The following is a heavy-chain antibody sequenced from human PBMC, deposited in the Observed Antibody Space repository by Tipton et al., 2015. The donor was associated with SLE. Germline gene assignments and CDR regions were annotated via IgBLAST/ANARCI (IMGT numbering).Heavy chain of an antibody. J-gene: IGHJ4*02. CDR3: ARWAGPTVSFDY. CDR2: IYYSGST. CDR1: GGSISSYY. Sequence: TLSLTCTVSGGSISSYYWSWIRQPPGKGLEWIGYIYYSGSTNYNPSLKSRVTISVDTSKNQFSLKLSSVTAADTAVDYCARWAGPTVSFDYWGQGTLVPVSS. D-gene: IGHD4-11*01. V-gene: IGHV4-59*01.